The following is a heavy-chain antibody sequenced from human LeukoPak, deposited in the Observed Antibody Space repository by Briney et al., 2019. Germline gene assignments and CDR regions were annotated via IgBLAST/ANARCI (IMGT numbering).Heavy chain of an antibody. CDR2: IYIDDSDT. V-gene: IGHV5-51*01. Sequence: GESLKISCKGSGYSFTSYWIAWVRQMPGKGLELMGIIYIDDSDTIYSPSFQGQVTMSVDKSSSTAYLQWATLKASDTAIYFCARLSTRLLDHWGQGTRVTVSS. CDR1: GYSFTSYW. D-gene: IGHD3-3*01. CDR3: ARLSTRLLDH. J-gene: IGHJ4*02.